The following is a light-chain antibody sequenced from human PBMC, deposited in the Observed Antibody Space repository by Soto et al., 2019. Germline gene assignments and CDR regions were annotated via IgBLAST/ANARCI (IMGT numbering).Light chain of an antibody. J-gene: IGLJ1*01. CDR2: GTN. CDR1: SSNIERNT. Sequence: QSALTQPPSAFGTPGQRVTISCSGSSSNIERNTVNWYQQLPGAAPKLLIYGTNHRPSAVPDRFSGSKSGTSGSLAISGLQAEDEADYYCAVWDDSLNAQFVFGTGTKVTVL. CDR3: AVWDDSLNAQFV. V-gene: IGLV1-44*01.